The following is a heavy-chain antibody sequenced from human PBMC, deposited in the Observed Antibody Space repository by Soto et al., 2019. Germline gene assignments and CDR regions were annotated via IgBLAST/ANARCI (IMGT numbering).Heavy chain of an antibody. D-gene: IGHD6-13*01. Sequence: LSLSCAASGFAFSSYAMHWVRQAPGKGLEWVAVISYDGSNKYYADSVKGRFTISRDNSKNTLYLQMNSLRAEDTAVYYCARVGIGSSWYYFDYWGQGTLVTVSS. V-gene: IGHV3-30-3*01. J-gene: IGHJ4*02. CDR2: ISYDGSNK. CDR3: ARVGIGSSWYYFDY. CDR1: GFAFSSYA.